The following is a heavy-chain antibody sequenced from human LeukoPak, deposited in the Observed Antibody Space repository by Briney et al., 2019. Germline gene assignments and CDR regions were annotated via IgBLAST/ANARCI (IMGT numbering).Heavy chain of an antibody. CDR3: ARDGSLPDY. V-gene: IGHV3-74*01. CDR1: GFAFINYW. Sequence: PGGSLRLSCAASGFAFINYWMHWVRQTPGKGLVWVSRMISDGSSTSYANSVKGRFTISRDNAKNTLYLQMNSLRAEDTAVYYCARDGSLPDYWGQGTLVTVSS. J-gene: IGHJ4*02. CDR2: MISDGSST.